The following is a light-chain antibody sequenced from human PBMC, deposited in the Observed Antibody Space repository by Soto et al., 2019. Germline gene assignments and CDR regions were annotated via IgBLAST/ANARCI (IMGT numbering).Light chain of an antibody. V-gene: IGKV3-20*01. CDR1: QSLSGDY. CDR2: DAS. CDR3: QQYDTFPRT. Sequence: EIVLTQSPGTLSLSPGDRATLSCRASQSLSGDYLAWYQQKPGQAPRLLIYDASRRATDIPARFSGSGSVTDFALTISRLEPADFAVYFCQQYDTFPRTFGQGTKVEIQ. J-gene: IGKJ1*01.